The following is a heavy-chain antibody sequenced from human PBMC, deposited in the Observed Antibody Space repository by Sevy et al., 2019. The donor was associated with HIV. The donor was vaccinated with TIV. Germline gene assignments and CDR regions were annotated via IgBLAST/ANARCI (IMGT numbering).Heavy chain of an antibody. J-gene: IGHJ1*01. V-gene: IGHV3-48*02. Sequence: GGSLRLSCAASGFTFSSYSMNWVRQAPGKGLEWVSYISSSSSTIYYADSVKGRFTISRDNAKNSLYLQMNSLRDEDTAVYYCARDIGDILTGYRGYFQHWGQGTLVTVSS. CDR1: GFTFSSYS. D-gene: IGHD3-9*01. CDR2: ISSSSSTI. CDR3: ARDIGDILTGYRGYFQH.